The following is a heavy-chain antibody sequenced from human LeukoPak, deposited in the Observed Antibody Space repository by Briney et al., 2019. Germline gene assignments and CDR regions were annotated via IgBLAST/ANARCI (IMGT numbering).Heavy chain of an antibody. D-gene: IGHD6-13*01. J-gene: IGHJ4*02. CDR3: ARGGQQLVTYFDY. CDR1: GFTFSSYS. Sequence: GGSLRLSCAASGFTFSSYSMNWVRQAPGKGLEWVSSVSSSSSYIYYADSVKGRFTISRDNAKNSLYLQMNSLRAEDTAVYYCARGGQQLVTYFDYWGQGTLVTVSS. CDR2: VSSSSSYI. V-gene: IGHV3-21*01.